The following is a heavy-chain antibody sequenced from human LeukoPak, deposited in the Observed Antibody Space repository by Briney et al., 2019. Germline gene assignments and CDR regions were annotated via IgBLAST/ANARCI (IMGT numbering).Heavy chain of an antibody. CDR2: IYHSGST. D-gene: IGHD4-23*01. CDR1: GYSISSGYY. J-gene: IGHJ4*02. Sequence: MSSETLSLTCTVSGYSISSGYYWGWIRQPPGKGLEWIGSIYHSGSTYYNPSLKSRVTISVDTSKNQFSLKLGSVTAADTAVYYCARRTGGNARFDYWGQGTLVTVSS. CDR3: ARRTGGNARFDY. V-gene: IGHV4-38-2*02.